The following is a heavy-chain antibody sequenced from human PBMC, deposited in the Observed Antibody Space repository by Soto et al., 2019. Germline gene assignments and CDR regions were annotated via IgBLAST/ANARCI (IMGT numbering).Heavy chain of an antibody. D-gene: IGHD2-21*02. CDR1: GFTFSSFG. CDR2: VYYDGNNK. J-gene: IGHJ5*02. V-gene: IGHV3-33*01. CDR3: ARGCRESVLTHENWFDP. Sequence: GGSLRLSCAASGFTFSSFGMHWVRQAPGKGLEWLAVVYYDGNNKYYADSVKGRFTISRDNAKNTLYLQMNSLRVEDTALYYCARGCRESVLTHENWFDPWGQGTLVTVSS.